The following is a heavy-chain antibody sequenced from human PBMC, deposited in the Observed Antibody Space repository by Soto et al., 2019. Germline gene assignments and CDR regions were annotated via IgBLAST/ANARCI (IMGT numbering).Heavy chain of an antibody. CDR1: GGTYSSYA. J-gene: IGHJ6*02. D-gene: IGHD4-4*01. V-gene: IGHV1-69*13. CDR3: STVTTDYYYGMDV. CDR2: IIPIFGTA. Sequence: SVKVSCKACGGTYSSYAISWVRQAPGQGLEWMGGIIPIFGTANYAQKFQGRVTITADESTSTAYMELSSLRSEDTAVYYCSTVTTDYYYGMDVWGQGTTVTVSS.